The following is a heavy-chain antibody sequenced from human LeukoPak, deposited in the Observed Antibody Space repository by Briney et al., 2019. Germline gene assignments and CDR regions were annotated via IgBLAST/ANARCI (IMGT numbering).Heavy chain of an antibody. V-gene: IGHV4-39*01. J-gene: IGHJ6*03. CDR1: GGSISRSSHY. Sequence: PSETLTLTCTVSGGSISRSSHYWGFIRQPPGEGLEWIGSVFYTGNTYYNPSLKSRVTISVGTSNNQFSLKLSSATAADAAVYYCVGADLYFYNMDVWGKGTTVTASS. D-gene: IGHD3/OR15-3a*01. CDR2: VFYTGNT. CDR3: VGADLYFYNMDV.